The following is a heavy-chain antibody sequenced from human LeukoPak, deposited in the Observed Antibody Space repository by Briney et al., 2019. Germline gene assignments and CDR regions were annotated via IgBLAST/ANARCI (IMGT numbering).Heavy chain of an antibody. Sequence: KSSETLSLTCAVYGGSFSGYYWSWIRQPPGKGLEWIGEINHSGSTNYNPSLKSRVTISVDTSKNQFSLKLSSVTAADTAVYYCARDRITGPMDVWGKGTTVTVSS. V-gene: IGHV4-34*01. J-gene: IGHJ6*03. CDR2: INHSGST. D-gene: IGHD1-20*01. CDR3: ARDRITGPMDV. CDR1: GGSFSGYY.